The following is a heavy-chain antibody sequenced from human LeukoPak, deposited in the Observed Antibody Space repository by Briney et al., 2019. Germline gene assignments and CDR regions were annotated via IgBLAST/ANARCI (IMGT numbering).Heavy chain of an antibody. CDR3: ARGYNWNDVPKGFDY. D-gene: IGHD1-1*01. V-gene: IGHV1-18*04. Sequence: ASVKVSCKASGYTFTSYGISWVRQAPGRGLEWMGWISAYNGNTNYAQMLQGRVTMTTDTSTSTAYMELRSLRSDDTAVYYCARGYNWNDVPKGFDYWGQGTLVTVSS. J-gene: IGHJ4*02. CDR1: GYTFTSYG. CDR2: ISAYNGNT.